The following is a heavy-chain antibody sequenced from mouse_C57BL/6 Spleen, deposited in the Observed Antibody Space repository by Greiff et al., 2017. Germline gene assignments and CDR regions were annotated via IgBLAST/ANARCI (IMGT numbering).Heavy chain of an antibody. J-gene: IGHJ1*03. V-gene: IGHV14-2*01. CDR1: GFNIKDYY. Sequence: EVQLQQSGAELVKPGASVKLSCTASGFNIKDYYMHWVKQRTEQGLEWIGRIDPEDGETKYAPTFQGKATITADTSSNTAYLQLSSLTSEDTAVYYCARGYFDVWGTGTTVTVSS. CDR2: IDPEDGET. CDR3: ARGYFDV.